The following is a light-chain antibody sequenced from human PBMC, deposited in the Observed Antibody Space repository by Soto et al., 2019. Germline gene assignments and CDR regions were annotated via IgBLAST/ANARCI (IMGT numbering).Light chain of an antibody. CDR3: HQYNYYSPT. CDR1: QPISTW. CDR2: DAS. V-gene: IGKV1-5*01. Sequence: DIQVTQSPSTLSASVGDRVTITCRASQPISTWLAWYQEKPGKAPKLLIYDASSLEGGVPSRFSGSVSGTEGTLTISSLQQDDGSTYYCHQYNYYSPTFGQGTKVDIK. J-gene: IGKJ1*01.